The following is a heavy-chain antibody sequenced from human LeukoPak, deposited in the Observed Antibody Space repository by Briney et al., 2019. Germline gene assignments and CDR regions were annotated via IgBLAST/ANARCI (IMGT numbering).Heavy chain of an antibody. D-gene: IGHD3-22*01. CDR2: IYYTGKN. CDR3: VRRDRGLNYFDY. J-gene: IGHJ4*02. Sequence: SETLSLTCAVSGGSINNHYWGWIRQPPGKGLQWIGDIYYTGKNNYNPSLKSRVTISLDTSKDHLSLKLTSVLAADTAIYYCVRRDRGLNYFDYWGRGILVTVSS. CDR1: GGSINNHY. V-gene: IGHV4-59*08.